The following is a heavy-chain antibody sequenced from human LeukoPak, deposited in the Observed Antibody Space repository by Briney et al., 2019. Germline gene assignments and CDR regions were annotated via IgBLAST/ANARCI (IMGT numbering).Heavy chain of an antibody. CDR2: INHSGGT. J-gene: IGHJ6*03. CDR3: ARVKDPGGYYYYYYMDV. V-gene: IGHV4-34*01. D-gene: IGHD3-16*01. CDR1: GGSFSGYY. Sequence: KPSETLSLTCAVYGGSFSGYYWSWIRQPPGKGLEWIGVINHSGGTKYNPSLKSRVTISVDTSKNQFSLKLSSVTAADTAMYYCARVKDPGGYYYYYYMDVWGKGTTVTVSS.